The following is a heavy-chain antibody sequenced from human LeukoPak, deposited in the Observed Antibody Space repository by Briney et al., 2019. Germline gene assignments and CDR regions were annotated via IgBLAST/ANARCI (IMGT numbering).Heavy chain of an antibody. CDR1: GYTLTELS. CDR2: FDPEDGET. V-gene: IGHV1-24*01. CDR3: ARENVGYSYGNPNNWFDP. Sequence: ASVKVSCKVSGYTLTELSMHWVRQAPGKGLEWMGGFDPEDGETIYAQKFQGRVTMTEDTSTDTAYMELSSLRSEDTAVYYCARENVGYSYGNPNNWFDPWGQGTLVTVSS. D-gene: IGHD5-18*01. J-gene: IGHJ5*02.